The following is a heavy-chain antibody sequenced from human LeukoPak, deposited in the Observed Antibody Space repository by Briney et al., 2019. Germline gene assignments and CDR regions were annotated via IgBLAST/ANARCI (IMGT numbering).Heavy chain of an antibody. CDR1: GGSISSSSYY. J-gene: IGHJ4*02. CDR2: IYYSGST. Sequence: SETLSLTCTVSGGSISSSSYYWGWIRQPPGKGLEWIGSIYYSGSTYYNPSLKSRVTISVDTSKNQFPLKLSSVTAADTAVYYCARIATGPSIAARPVDYWGQGTLVTVSS. D-gene: IGHD6-6*01. CDR3: ARIATGPSIAARPVDY. V-gene: IGHV4-39*01.